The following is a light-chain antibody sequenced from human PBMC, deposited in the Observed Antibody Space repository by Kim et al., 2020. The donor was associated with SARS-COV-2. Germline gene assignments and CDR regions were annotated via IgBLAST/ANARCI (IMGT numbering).Light chain of an antibody. CDR3: QQYGNSPPYT. Sequence: EIVLTQSPGTLSLSPGERATLSCRASQSVSSTYLAWYQQKPGQAPRLLIYGASSRATGIPDRFSGSVSGTDFTLTINRLEPDDFAVYYCQQYGNSPPYTFGQGTKLEI. V-gene: IGKV3-20*01. CDR1: QSVSSTY. J-gene: IGKJ2*01. CDR2: GAS.